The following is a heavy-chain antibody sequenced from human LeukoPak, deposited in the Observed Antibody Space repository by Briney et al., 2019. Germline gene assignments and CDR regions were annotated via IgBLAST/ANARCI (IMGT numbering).Heavy chain of an antibody. CDR2: IYPGDSDT. D-gene: IGHD6-19*01. V-gene: IGHV5-51*01. CDR1: GYSFTSHW. CDR3: ARGDSSGFSYYYYGMDV. J-gene: IGHJ6*02. Sequence: GESLNISCKSFGYSFTSHWIGWVRQMPGKGLEWMGIIYPGDSDTRYSPSFQGQVTISVDKSISTAYLQWSSLKASDTAMYYCARGDSSGFSYYYYGMDVWGQGTTVTVSS.